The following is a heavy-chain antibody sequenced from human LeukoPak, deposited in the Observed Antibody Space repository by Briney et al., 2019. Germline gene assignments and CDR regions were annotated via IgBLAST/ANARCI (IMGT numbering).Heavy chain of an antibody. D-gene: IGHD3-22*01. J-gene: IGHJ4*02. Sequence: HPGRSLRLSCAASGFTFSNYGMHWVRQAPGKGLGWVAVIWYDGTNKYYADSVKGRFTISRDNFKSTLYLQMNSLRAEDTAVYYCARWYYYESRGYLDYWGQGTLVTVSS. CDR2: IWYDGTNK. V-gene: IGHV3-33*01. CDR3: ARWYYYESRGYLDY. CDR1: GFTFSNYG.